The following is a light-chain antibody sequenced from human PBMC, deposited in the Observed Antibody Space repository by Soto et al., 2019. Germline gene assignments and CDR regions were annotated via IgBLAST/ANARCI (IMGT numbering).Light chain of an antibody. Sequence: EIVMTQSPATLSVSPGERATLYCRASQSVSSNLAWYQQKPGQAPRLLIYGASTRATGIPARFSGSGSGTEFVLTISSLQSEDIAIYYCQQYDAWPFTFGGGTKVDIK. CDR3: QQYDAWPFT. CDR2: GAS. J-gene: IGKJ4*01. CDR1: QSVSSN. V-gene: IGKV3-15*01.